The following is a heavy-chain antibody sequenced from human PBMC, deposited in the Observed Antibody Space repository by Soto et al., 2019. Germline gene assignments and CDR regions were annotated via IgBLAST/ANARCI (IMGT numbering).Heavy chain of an antibody. CDR1: GFTFSSYG. D-gene: IGHD2-15*01. CDR3: ARAYCSGGSCYRYYYFDY. CDR2: IWYDGSNK. V-gene: IGHV3-33*01. Sequence: GGSLRLSCAASGFTFSSYGMHWVRQAPGKGLEWVAVIWYDGSNKYYADSVKGRFTISRDNSKNTLYLQMNSLRAEDTAVYYCARAYCSGGSCYRYYYFDYWGQGTLVTVSS. J-gene: IGHJ4*02.